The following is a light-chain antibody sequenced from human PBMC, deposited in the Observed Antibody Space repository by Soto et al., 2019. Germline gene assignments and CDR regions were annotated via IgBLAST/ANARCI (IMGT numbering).Light chain of an antibody. J-gene: IGKJ1*01. CDR3: QQYNNWPPWT. CDR2: GAA. CDR1: RRVSSH. V-gene: IGKV3-15*01. Sequence: EIVMTQSPATLSVSPGERATLACRASRRVSSHLAWYLQKPGQAPRLLIYGAATRATGIPARFSGSGSGAEFTLTISSLQSEDFAVYYCQQYNNWPPWTFGQGTKVDNK.